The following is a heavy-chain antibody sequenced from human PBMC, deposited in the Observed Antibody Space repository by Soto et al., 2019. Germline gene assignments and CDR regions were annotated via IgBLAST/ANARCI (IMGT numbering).Heavy chain of an antibody. CDR3: ASSQSSADGYYYYGMDV. CDR2: ISWNSGSI. J-gene: IGHJ6*02. V-gene: IGHV3-9*01. CDR1: GFTFDDYA. D-gene: IGHD2-2*01. Sequence: SLRLSCAASGFTFDDYAMHWVRQAPGKGLEWVSGISWNSGSIGYADSVKGRFTISRDNAKNSLYLQMNSLRAEDTALYYCASSQSSADGYYYYGMDVWGQGTTVTVSS.